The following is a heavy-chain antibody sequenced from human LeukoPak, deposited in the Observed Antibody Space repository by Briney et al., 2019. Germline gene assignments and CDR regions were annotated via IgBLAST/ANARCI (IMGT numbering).Heavy chain of an antibody. D-gene: IGHD3-10*01. CDR2: ISSNGGST. J-gene: IGHJ4*02. CDR1: GFTFSTYA. Sequence: GGSLRLSCAASGFTFSTYAMSWVRQAPGKGLEYVSAISSNGGSTYYADSVKGRFTISRDNSRNTLHLQMSSLRVEDTAVYYCVKDSSSGSYFDYWGQGTLVTVSS. CDR3: VKDSSSGSYFDY. V-gene: IGHV3-64D*06.